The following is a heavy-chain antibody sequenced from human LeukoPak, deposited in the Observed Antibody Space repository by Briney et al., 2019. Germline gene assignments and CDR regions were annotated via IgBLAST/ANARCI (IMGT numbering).Heavy chain of an antibody. CDR1: GFTFSSYA. V-gene: IGHV3-23*01. D-gene: IGHD5-18*01. J-gene: IGHJ4*02. CDR2: ISGSGGST. Sequence: GGSLRLSCAASGFTFSSYAMSWVRQAPGKGLEWVSAISGSGGSTYYADSVKGRFTIPRDNSKNTLYLQMNSLRAEDTAVYYCAKSPLGYSYGLLDYWGQGTRVTVSS. CDR3: AKSPLGYSYGLLDY.